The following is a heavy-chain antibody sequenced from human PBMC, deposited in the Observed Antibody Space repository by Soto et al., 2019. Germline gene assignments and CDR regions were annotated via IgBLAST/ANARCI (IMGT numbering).Heavy chain of an antibody. D-gene: IGHD1-26*01. V-gene: IGHV1-18*04. CDR3: ARDGDKCELRKGVVGY. CDR2: ISAYNGNT. CDR1: GYTFTSYG. J-gene: IGHJ4*02. Sequence: GASVKVSCKASGYTFTSYGISWVRQAPGQGLEWMGWISAYNGNTNSAQNLQGRVTMTKDTSTSTAYMELRRLRSDDTAVYYCARDGDKCELRKGVVGYWCQGTLVTVSS.